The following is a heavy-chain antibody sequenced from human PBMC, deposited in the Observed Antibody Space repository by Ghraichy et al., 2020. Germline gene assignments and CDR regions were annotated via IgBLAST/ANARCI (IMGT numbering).Heavy chain of an antibody. V-gene: IGHV2-5*02. CDR2: IYWDDDK. CDR1: GFSLTTSGVG. J-gene: IGHJ4*02. D-gene: IGHD3-10*01. Sequence: SGPTVKPTQTLTLTCTFSGFSLTTSGVGVGWIRQPPGKPLEWLSLIYWDDDKRYSPSLKSRLTITKDTYKNQVVLTMTNMDPVDTATYFCTRLLWFGNSPNTYFDSWGQGTLVTVSS. CDR3: TRLLWFGNSPNTYFDS.